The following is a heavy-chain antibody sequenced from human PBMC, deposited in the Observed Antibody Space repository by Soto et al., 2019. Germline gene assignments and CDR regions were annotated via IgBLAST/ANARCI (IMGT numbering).Heavy chain of an antibody. Sequence: SVKVSCKASGGTFSSYAISWVRQAPGQGLEWMGGIIPIFGTANYAQKFQGRVTITADKSTSTAYMELSSLRSEDTAVYYCARERYQVLSDGMDVWGQGTSVTISS. V-gene: IGHV1-69*06. CDR1: GGTFSSYA. J-gene: IGHJ6*02. CDR3: ARERYQVLSDGMDV. D-gene: IGHD2-8*01. CDR2: IIPIFGTA.